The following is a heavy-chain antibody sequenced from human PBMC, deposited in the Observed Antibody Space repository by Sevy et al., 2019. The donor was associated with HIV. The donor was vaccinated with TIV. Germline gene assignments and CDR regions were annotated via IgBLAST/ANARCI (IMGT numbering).Heavy chain of an antibody. J-gene: IGHJ3*02. V-gene: IGHV5-51*01. CDR1: GYIFPSYW. CDR2: IHPVDSET. D-gene: IGHD2-15*01. CDR3: ARRRIVVVVGAPHHDAFDI. Sequence: GESLKISCKGSGYIFPSYWIGWVRQMPGKGLEWMGIIHPVDSETRYSRSFQGLVTISADKSTGTAYLQWSSLQASDTAMYYCARRRIVVVVGAPHHDAFDIWGQGTMVTVSS.